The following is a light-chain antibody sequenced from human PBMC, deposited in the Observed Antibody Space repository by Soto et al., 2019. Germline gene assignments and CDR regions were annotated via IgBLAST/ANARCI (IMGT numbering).Light chain of an antibody. CDR2: DTS. V-gene: IGKV3-11*01. CDR3: QQRYNWLT. J-gene: IGKJ4*01. CDR1: QSVTKY. Sequence: EIVLTESPATLSLSPGERATLSCRASQSVTKYLAWYQQKPGQAPRLLIYDTSNTATGIPARFSGSGSGTDVTLTIISLESEDSGIYYCQQRYNWLTFGGGNNVEIK.